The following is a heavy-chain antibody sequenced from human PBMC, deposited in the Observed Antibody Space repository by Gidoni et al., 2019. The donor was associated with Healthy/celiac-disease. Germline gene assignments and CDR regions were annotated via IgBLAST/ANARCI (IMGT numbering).Heavy chain of an antibody. Sequence: QLQLVESGGGVVQPGRSLRLSCAASGFTFSRYAMNRVRQAPGKGLEWVAVISYDGSNKYYADSVKGRFTISRDKSKNTLYLQMNSLRAEDTDVYYCAREGQQLFDYWGQGTLVTVSS. V-gene: IGHV3-30*01. CDR3: AREGQQLFDY. D-gene: IGHD6-13*01. J-gene: IGHJ4*02. CDR1: GFTFSRYA. CDR2: ISYDGSNK.